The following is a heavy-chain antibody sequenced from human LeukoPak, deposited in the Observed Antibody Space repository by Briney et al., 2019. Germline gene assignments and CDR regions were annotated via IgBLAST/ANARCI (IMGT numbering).Heavy chain of an antibody. CDR2: IKSKTDGGTT. Sequence: GGSLRLSCAASGFTFSNAWMSWVRQAPGKGLEWVGRIKSKTDGGTTDYAAPVKGRFTISRDDSKNTLYLQMNSLKTEDTAVYYCTTISDSSGPYYYYYYMDVWGKGTTVTISS. CDR3: TTISDSSGPYYYYYYMDV. J-gene: IGHJ6*03. CDR1: GFTFSNAW. D-gene: IGHD3-22*01. V-gene: IGHV3-15*01.